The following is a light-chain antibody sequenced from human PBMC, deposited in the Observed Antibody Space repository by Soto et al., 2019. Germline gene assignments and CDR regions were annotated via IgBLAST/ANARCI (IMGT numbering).Light chain of an antibody. CDR3: QQYGDSPVT. V-gene: IGKV3-20*01. CDR2: DAS. Sequence: EIVLTQSPGSLSLCPGARATLSCRASQSVNFYLAWYQQNPGQAPRLLISDASSRATDVPDRFSGSGSGTDFSLTISRLEPEDFAVYYCQQYGDSPVTFGQGTKVDNK. CDR1: QSVNFY. J-gene: IGKJ1*01.